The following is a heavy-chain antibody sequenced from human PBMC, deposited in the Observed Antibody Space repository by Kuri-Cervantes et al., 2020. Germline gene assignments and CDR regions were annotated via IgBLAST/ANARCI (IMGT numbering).Heavy chain of an antibody. CDR2: IYYSGST. Sequence: GSLRLSCTVSGGSISSSSYYWGWIRQPPGKGLERIGSIYYSGSTYYNPSLKSRVTMSVDTSKNQFSLKLSSVTAADTAVYYCARDNGNWYFDLWGRGTLVTVSS. J-gene: IGHJ2*01. V-gene: IGHV4-39*07. D-gene: IGHD3-16*02. CDR3: ARDNGNWYFDL. CDR1: GGSISSSSYY.